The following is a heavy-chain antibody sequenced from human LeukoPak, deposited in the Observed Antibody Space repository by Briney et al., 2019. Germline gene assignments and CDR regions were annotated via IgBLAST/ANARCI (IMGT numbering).Heavy chain of an antibody. D-gene: IGHD5-24*01. Sequence: GGSLRLSCAASGFTVSSNYMSWVRQAPGKGLEWVSVIYDNGDAYSADSVKGRFTISRHNSKNALYLQMNSLRPEDTAVYYCAGGSRRDGYDYWGQGTLVTVSS. CDR1: GFTVSSNY. CDR2: IYDNGDA. V-gene: IGHV3-53*04. CDR3: AGGSRRDGYDY. J-gene: IGHJ4*02.